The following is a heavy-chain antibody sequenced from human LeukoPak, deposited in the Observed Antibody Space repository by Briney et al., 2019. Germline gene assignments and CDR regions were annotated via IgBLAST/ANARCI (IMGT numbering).Heavy chain of an antibody. D-gene: IGHD1-14*01. CDR2: MNPNSGNT. J-gene: IGHJ5*02. CDR3: ARGADTRINPEGWFDP. CDR1: GYTFTSYD. Sequence: ASVKVSCKASGYTFTSYDINWVRQATGQGLEWMGWMNPNSGNTGYAQKFQGRVTMTRNASISTAYMELSSLRSEDTAAYYCARGADTRINPEGWFDPWGQGTLVTVSS. V-gene: IGHV1-8*02.